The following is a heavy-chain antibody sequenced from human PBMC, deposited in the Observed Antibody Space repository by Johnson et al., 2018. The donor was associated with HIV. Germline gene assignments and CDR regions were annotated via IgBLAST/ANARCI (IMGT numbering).Heavy chain of an antibody. V-gene: IGHV3-7*01. Sequence: VQLVESGGGLVQPGGSLRLSCSVSGFTFSNHHMTWVRQAPGQGLEWVANINQDASAKYYVDSVKCRFTISRDNAQNSLYLQMNSLRAEDTAVYYCAKGLYGSGSYDAFDIWGQGTMVTVSS. J-gene: IGHJ3*02. CDR3: AKGLYGSGSYDAFDI. CDR1: GFTFSNHH. CDR2: INQDASAK. D-gene: IGHD3-10*01.